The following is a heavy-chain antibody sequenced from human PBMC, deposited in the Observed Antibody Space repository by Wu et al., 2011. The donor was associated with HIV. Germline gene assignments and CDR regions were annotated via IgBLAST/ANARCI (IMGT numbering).Heavy chain of an antibody. CDR3: ARPYCSDGNCLGFDY. D-gene: IGHD2-15*01. CDR1: GYTFSAYG. J-gene: IGHJ4*02. CDR2: INPKNGGT. V-gene: IGHV1-2*02. Sequence: QVQLVQSGAEVEKPGASVRVSCQASGYTFSAYGVNWVRQAPGQELEWMGWINPKNGGTNYAQKFQGRVTMTRDTSISTAYMELSRLRSDDTAVYYCARPYCSDGNCLGFDYWGQGTLVTVSS.